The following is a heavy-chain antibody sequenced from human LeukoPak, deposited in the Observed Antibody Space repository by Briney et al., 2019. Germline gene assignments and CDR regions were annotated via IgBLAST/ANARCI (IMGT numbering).Heavy chain of an antibody. D-gene: IGHD6-19*01. CDR2: IYTSGRT. J-gene: IGHJ4*02. CDR3: AREKEYSSGEFDY. CDR1: GGSISSYY. Sequence: PSETLSLTCTVSGGSISSYYWSWIRQPAGKGLEWIGRIYTSGRTYYNPSLKSRVTISVDTSKNQFSLKLSSVTAADTAVYYCAREKEYSSGEFDYWGQGALVTVSS. V-gene: IGHV4-4*07.